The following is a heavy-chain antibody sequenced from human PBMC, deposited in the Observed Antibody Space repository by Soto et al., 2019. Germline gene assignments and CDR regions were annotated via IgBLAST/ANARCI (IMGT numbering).Heavy chain of an antibody. CDR1: GFTFSNFA. CDR2: IFNSDT. CDR3: AKDRLYGNSVWDAYDV. J-gene: IGHJ3*01. V-gene: IGHV3-23*01. D-gene: IGHD4-17*01. Sequence: EVQLLESGGGLVQPGGSLRLSCAASGFTFSNFAMSWVRQAPGKGPEWVSSIFNSDTHYADSVEGRFPISRDKSKSTVYLELSSLSAGDPAVYYCAKDRLYGNSVWDAYDVWGQGKMVTVSS.